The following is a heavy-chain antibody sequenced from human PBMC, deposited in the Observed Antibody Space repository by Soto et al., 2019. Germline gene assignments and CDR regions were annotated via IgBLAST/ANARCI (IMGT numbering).Heavy chain of an antibody. CDR1: GGTFSSYA. CDR3: ARAWGYCSGGSCYSPLDYYYYGMDV. D-gene: IGHD2-15*01. Sequence: GASVKVSCKASGGTFSSYAISWVRQAPGQGLEWMGGIIPIFGTADYAQKFQGRDTITADESTSTAYMELSSLRSEDTAVYYCARAWGYCSGGSCYSPLDYYYYGMDVWGQGTTVTVSS. CDR2: IIPIFGTA. V-gene: IGHV1-69*13. J-gene: IGHJ6*02.